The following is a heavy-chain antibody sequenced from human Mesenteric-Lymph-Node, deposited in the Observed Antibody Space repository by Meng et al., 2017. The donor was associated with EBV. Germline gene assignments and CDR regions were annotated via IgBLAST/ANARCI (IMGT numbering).Heavy chain of an antibody. CDR2: INPISGGT. Sequence: QGRVVRSGAEVKKPGASVKVSCKASGYTFTNYYMHWVRQAPGQGLEWVGRINPISGGTNLAQKFQGRVTMTRDTSISTVYLELSRLRSDDTAVYFCARGGDLVVVSPMEDYWGQGTLVTVSS. CDR3: ARGGDLVVVSPMEDY. J-gene: IGHJ4*02. V-gene: IGHV1-2*06. CDR1: GYTFTNYY. D-gene: IGHD2-2*01.